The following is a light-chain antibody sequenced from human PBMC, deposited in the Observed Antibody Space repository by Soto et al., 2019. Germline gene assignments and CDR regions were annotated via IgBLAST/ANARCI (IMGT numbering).Light chain of an antibody. CDR3: QHYNTYPWT. Sequence: DIQMTQSPSILSAAVVDIVTITCRASQSISSGLDWYQQKPGKAPNLMIYKASHLENGVPSRFSGSGSGTEFTLTISSLQPGDFATYYCQHYNTYPWTFGQGTKVDIK. CDR2: KAS. J-gene: IGKJ1*01. CDR1: QSISSG. V-gene: IGKV1-5*03.